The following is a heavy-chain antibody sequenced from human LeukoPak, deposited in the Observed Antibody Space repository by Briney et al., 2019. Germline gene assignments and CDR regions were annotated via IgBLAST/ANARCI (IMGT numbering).Heavy chain of an antibody. J-gene: IGHJ6*02. CDR3: ARGVATITYYYGMDV. Sequence: PSETLSLTCTVSGGSLSSYYWSWIRQPPGKGLEWIGYIYYSGSTNYNPSLKSRVTISVDKSKNQFSLKLSSVTAADTAVYYCARGVATITYYYGMDVWGQGTTVTVSS. D-gene: IGHD5-12*01. V-gene: IGHV4-59*12. CDR1: GGSLSSYY. CDR2: IYYSGST.